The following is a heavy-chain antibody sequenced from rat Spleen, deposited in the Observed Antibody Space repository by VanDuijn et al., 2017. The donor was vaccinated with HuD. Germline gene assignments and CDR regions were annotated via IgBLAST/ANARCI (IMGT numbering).Heavy chain of an antibody. CDR1: GFTFSNYY. Sequence: EVQLVESGGGLVQPGRSLKLSCAASGFTFSNYYMAWVRQAPKKGLAGVATISYYGSSTYYRDSVNGRFTISRDNAKSNLYLQMDSLRSEDTATYYCARQDRSWFAYWGQGTLVTVSS. CDR2: ISYYGSST. CDR3: ARQDRSWFAY. V-gene: IGHV5-7*01. J-gene: IGHJ3*01. D-gene: IGHD1-11*01.